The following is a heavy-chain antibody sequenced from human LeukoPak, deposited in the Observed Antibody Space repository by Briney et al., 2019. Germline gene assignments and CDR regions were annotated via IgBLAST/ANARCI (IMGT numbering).Heavy chain of an antibody. CDR2: FYYSGNT. V-gene: IGHV4-39*07. CDR3: ARALVASSRHGPCDY. Sequence: SETLSLTCTVSGGSISSSSYYWGWIRQPPGKGLEWIGSFYYSGNTYYNPSLKSRLTITVDTSNNQFSLKLNSMTAADTAVYYCARALVASSRHGPCDYWGQGTLVTVSS. D-gene: IGHD5-24*01. J-gene: IGHJ4*02. CDR1: GGSISSSSYY.